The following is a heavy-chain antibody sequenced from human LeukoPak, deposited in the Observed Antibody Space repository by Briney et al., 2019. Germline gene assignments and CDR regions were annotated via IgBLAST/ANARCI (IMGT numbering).Heavy chain of an antibody. J-gene: IGHJ4*02. Sequence: PSETLSLTCTVSGGSISSGDYYWSWLRQPPGKGLEWIGYIYYSGSTYYNPSLKSRVTISVDTSKNQFSLKLSSVTAADTAVYYCARVRPYYYDSSGYYPFDYWGQGTLVTVSS. D-gene: IGHD3-22*01. CDR1: GGSISSGDYY. CDR3: ARVRPYYYDSSGYYPFDY. V-gene: IGHV4-30-4*01. CDR2: IYYSGST.